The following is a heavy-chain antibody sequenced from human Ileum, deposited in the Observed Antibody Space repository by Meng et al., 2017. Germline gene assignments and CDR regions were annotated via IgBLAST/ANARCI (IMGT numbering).Heavy chain of an antibody. CDR1: GYTFTSYA. J-gene: IGHJ4*02. V-gene: IGHV1-3*01. CDR2: INAGNGNK. Sequence: ASVTVSYQASGYTFTSYAMHWLRQTPGQRLEWMGWINAGNGNKKYSQKFQGRVTITRDTSASTAYMELSSLRPEDTAVYYCARDQEYYDFWSGYPYWGQGTLVTVSS. D-gene: IGHD3-3*01. CDR3: ARDQEYYDFWSGYPY.